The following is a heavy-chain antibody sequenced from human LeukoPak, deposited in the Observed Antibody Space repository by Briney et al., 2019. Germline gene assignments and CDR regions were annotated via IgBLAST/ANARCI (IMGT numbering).Heavy chain of an antibody. CDR2: ISISSSTI. J-gene: IGHJ2*01. D-gene: IGHD6-13*01. V-gene: IGHV3-48*04. CDR1: GFTFSSYS. Sequence: GGSLRLSCAASGFTFSSYSMNCVRQAPGKGREWGSYISISSSTIYYADSVKGRFTISRDNAKDSLPLQMNSMRVEDTAVYYCARDMSSSWGFDLWGRGTLVTVSS. CDR3: ARDMSSSWGFDL.